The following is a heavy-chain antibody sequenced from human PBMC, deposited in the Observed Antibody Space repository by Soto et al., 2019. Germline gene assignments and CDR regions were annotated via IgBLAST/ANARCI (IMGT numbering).Heavy chain of an antibody. Sequence: ASVKVSCKASGYTLVDSSRQSVRQPPRQGLEWMGWINPNSGGTNYAQKLQGWVTMTRDTSISTAYMELSRLRSDDTAVYYCAREGAAQLEEIYYYYGMDVWGQGTTVTVSS. J-gene: IGHJ6*02. CDR3: AREGAAQLEEIYYYYGMDV. CDR1: GYTLVDSS. D-gene: IGHD1-1*01. V-gene: IGHV1-2*04. CDR2: INPNSGGT.